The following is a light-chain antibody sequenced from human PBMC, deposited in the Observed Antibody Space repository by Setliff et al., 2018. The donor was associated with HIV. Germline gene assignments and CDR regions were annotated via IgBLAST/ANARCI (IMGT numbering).Light chain of an antibody. CDR1: SSDVGGYDY. J-gene: IGLJ1*01. V-gene: IGLV2-8*01. CDR3: SSYAGSNTPYV. Sequence: QSVLTQPPSASGSPGQSVTISCTGTSSDVGGYDYVSWYQQHPGKAPKLMIHEVNKRPSGVPDRFSGSKSDNTASLTVSGLQAEDEADDYCSSYAGSNTPYVFGTGTKVTVL. CDR2: EVN.